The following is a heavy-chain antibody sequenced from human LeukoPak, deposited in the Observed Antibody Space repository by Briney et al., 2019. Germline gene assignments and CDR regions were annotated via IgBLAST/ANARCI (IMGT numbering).Heavy chain of an antibody. J-gene: IGHJ4*02. V-gene: IGHV5-51*01. Sequence: GESLKISCKGSGYSFTDHWIGWVRQMPGKGLEWMGVIYPGDSDTRYSPSFQGQVTISVDKSISTAYLQWTSLKASDTAMYYCARTSHSSCWSSQKVFDTWGQGTLV. CDR1: GYSFTDHW. CDR2: IYPGDSDT. CDR3: ARTSHSSCWSSQKVFDT. D-gene: IGHD6-19*01.